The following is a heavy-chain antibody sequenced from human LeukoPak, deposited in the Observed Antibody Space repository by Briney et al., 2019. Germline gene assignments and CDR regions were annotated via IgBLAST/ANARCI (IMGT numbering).Heavy chain of an antibody. CDR2: IKQDGSEK. D-gene: IGHD6-13*01. Sequence: GGSLRLSCAASEFIFSSYWMNWVRQAPGKGLEWVANIKQDGSEKQYVDSVRGRFTISRDNAKNSLYLQMNSLRVEDTAVYYCARDGFVGAADYWGQGTLVTVSS. CDR3: ARDGFVGAADY. V-gene: IGHV3-7*01. J-gene: IGHJ4*02. CDR1: EFIFSSYW.